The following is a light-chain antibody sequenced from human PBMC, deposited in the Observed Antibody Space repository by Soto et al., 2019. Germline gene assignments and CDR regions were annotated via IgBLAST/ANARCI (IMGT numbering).Light chain of an antibody. V-gene: IGLV1-44*01. Sequence: QSVLTQAPSASGTPGQRVTISCSGSSSDIGSHTVNWYQQFPGTAPKLLIFGNNQRHSGVPDRFSGSKSGTSASLAISGLQSEDEADYYCASWDDRLNGRVVFGGGTKLTVL. CDR3: ASWDDRLNGRVV. J-gene: IGLJ2*01. CDR2: GNN. CDR1: SSDIGSHT.